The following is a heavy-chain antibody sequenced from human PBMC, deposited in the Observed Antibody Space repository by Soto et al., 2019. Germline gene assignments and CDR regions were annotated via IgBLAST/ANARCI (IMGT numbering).Heavy chain of an antibody. D-gene: IGHD4-17*01. CDR3: AKRTVGWYFDL. V-gene: IGHV3-23*01. CDR2: ISGSGGST. CDR1: GFTFSSYA. J-gene: IGHJ2*01. Sequence: EVQLLESGGGLVQPGGSLRLSCAASGFTFSSYAMNWVRQAPGKGLEWVSVISGSGGSTYYADAVKGRFTISRDNSKNTMYLQMNSLRAEDTAVYYCAKRTVGWYFDLWGRGTLVTVSS.